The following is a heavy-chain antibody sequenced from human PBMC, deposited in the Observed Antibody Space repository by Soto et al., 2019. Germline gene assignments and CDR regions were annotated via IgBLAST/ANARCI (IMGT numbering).Heavy chain of an antibody. J-gene: IGHJ3*02. CDR1: GFTFDDYA. V-gene: IGHV3-9*01. CDR2: ISGNSGSI. Sequence: EVKLVESGGGLVQPGRSLRLSCAASGFTFDDYAMHWVRQAPGKGLEWVSGISGNSGSIVYADSVKGRLTISRDNAKNSLYLQMNSLRAKDSALYYCPKSSGSSTICVVFDIWGQVTMVTGSS. D-gene: IGHD2-2*01. CDR3: PKSSGSSTICVVFDI.